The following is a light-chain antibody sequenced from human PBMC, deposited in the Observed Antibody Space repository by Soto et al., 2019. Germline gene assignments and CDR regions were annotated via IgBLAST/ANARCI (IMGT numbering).Light chain of an antibody. CDR1: QGISSY. CDR3: QQYYSYPPIT. CDR2: AAS. V-gene: IGKV1-8*01. Sequence: AIRMTQSPSSFSASTGDRVTITCRASQGISSYLAWYQQKPGKAPKLLIYAASTLRSGVPSRFSGSGSWTDFTLTISCLQSEDFATYYCQQYYSYPPITFGQGTRLEIK. J-gene: IGKJ5*01.